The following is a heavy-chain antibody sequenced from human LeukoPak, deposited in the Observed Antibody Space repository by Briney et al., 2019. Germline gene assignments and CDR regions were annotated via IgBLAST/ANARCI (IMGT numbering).Heavy chain of an antibody. CDR1: GFTFSSYW. Sequence: SGGSLRLPCAASGFTFSSYWMSWVRQAPGKGLEWVANIKQDGSEKYYVDSVKGRFTISRDNAKNSLYLQMNSLRAEDTAVYYCASWVYDYVWGTVSYRGAFDIWGQGTMVTVSS. CDR3: ASWVYDYVWGTVSYRGAFDI. V-gene: IGHV3-7*01. CDR2: IKQDGSEK. J-gene: IGHJ3*02. D-gene: IGHD3-16*01.